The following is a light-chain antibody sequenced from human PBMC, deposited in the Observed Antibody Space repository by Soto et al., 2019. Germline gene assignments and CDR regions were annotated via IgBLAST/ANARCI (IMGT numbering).Light chain of an antibody. CDR1: QRPSNSH. CDR2: DTS. Sequence: EIVLTQSPGTLSLSPGEIATLSCRASQRPSNSHVATYLLNPGQSPRLLIFDTSSRATGIPDRFSGSVSGTAFTLTISRLGPEYFAVFYCQHYGTSEILFVQGTRMETK. V-gene: IGKV3-20*01. J-gene: IGKJ5*01. CDR3: QHYGTSEIL.